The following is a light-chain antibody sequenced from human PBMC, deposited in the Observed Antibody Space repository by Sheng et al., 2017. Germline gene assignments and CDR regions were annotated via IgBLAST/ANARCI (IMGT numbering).Light chain of an antibody. CDR2: RVT. Sequence: QSALTQSASVSGSPGQSITISCTGTSTDVGSYDFVSWYQQQPGKAPKLIIYRVTKRPSGVSNRFSGSKSGNTASLTISALQPEDEADYYCCSYAYTSNVLFGGGTKLTVL. V-gene: IGLV2-23*02. J-gene: IGLJ2*01. CDR3: CSYAYTSNVL. CDR1: STDVGSYDF.